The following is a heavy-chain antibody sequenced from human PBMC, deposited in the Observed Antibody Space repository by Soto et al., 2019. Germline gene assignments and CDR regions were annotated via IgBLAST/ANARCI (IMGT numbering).Heavy chain of an antibody. CDR2: IYPGDSDT. CDR3: ARRLSYCSDGTCYRWFDP. V-gene: IGHV5-51*01. D-gene: IGHD2-15*01. Sequence: GESLKISCKGSGYSFTSYWIGWVRQMPGKGLEWMGIIYPGDSDTRYSPSFQGQVTISADKSISTAYLQWSSLKASDSAMYYCARRLSYCSDGTCYRWFDPWGQGTLVTVSS. J-gene: IGHJ5*02. CDR1: GYSFTSYW.